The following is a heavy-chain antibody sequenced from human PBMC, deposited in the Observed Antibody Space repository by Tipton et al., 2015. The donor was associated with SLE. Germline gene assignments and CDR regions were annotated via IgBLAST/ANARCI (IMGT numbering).Heavy chain of an antibody. V-gene: IGHV3-23*01. Sequence: SLRLSCAASGFNFGNYAMNWVRQAPGKGLEWVSAIIGSGDRTYYIDSVKGRFTISRDNSKNSLYLQMNGLRAEDTAVNYCARSPVDFWNGYSTWGQGTLVAVSS. CDR3: ARSPVDFWNGYST. J-gene: IGHJ4*02. D-gene: IGHD3-3*01. CDR1: GFNFGNYA. CDR2: IIGSGDRT.